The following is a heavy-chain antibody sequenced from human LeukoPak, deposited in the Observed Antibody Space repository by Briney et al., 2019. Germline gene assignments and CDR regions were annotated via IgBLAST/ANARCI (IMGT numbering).Heavy chain of an antibody. CDR1: GGSISSGDCY. CDR3: ARRWLQLIDY. D-gene: IGHD5-24*01. V-gene: IGHV4-30-4*08. CDR2: IYYSGST. Sequence: SETLSLTCTVSGGSISSGDCYWSWIRQPPGKGLEWIGYIYYSGSTYYNPSLKSRVTISVDTSKNQFSLKLSSVTAADTAVYYCARRWLQLIDYWGQGTLVTVSS. J-gene: IGHJ4*02.